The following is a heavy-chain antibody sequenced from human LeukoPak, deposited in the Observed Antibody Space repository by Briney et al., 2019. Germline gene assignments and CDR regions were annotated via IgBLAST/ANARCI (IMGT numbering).Heavy chain of an antibody. CDR1: GFTVSSTY. CDR2: IYSGGST. Sequence: GGSLRLSCAASGFTVSSTYMTWVRQVPGKGLEWVSVIYSGGSTYYADSVKGRFTISRDNSKNTVYLQMNSLRAEDTAVYYCARIKDTAIPYYFDYWGQGTLVTVTS. V-gene: IGHV3-53*01. D-gene: IGHD5-18*01. J-gene: IGHJ4*02. CDR3: ARIKDTAIPYYFDY.